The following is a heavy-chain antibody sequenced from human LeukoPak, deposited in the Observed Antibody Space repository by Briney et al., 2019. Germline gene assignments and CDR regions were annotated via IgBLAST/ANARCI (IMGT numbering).Heavy chain of an antibody. V-gene: IGHV1-69*13. CDR2: IIPIFGTA. CDR1: GGTFSSYA. Sequence: ASVKVSCKASGGTFSSYAISWVRQAPGQGLEWMVGIIPIFGTANYAQKFQGRVTITADESTSTAYMELSSLRSEDTAVYYCAREPQPPDYRSSWYYFDYWGQGTLVTVSS. D-gene: IGHD6-13*01. J-gene: IGHJ4*02. CDR3: AREPQPPDYRSSWYYFDY.